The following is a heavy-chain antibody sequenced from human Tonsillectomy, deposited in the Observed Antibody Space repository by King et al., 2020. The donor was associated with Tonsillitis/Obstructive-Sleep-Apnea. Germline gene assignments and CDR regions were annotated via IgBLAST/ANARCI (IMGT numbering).Heavy chain of an antibody. Sequence: TLKESGPVLVKPTETLTLTCTVSGFSLSNARMGVRWIRQPPGQALEWLAHIFSNDEKSYSTSLKSRLTISKDTSKSQVVLTMTNMDPVDTATYYCARISMYSSGWSIFDYWGQGTLVTVSS. D-gene: IGHD6-19*01. J-gene: IGHJ4*02. CDR3: ARISMYSSGWSIFDY. CDR1: GFSLSNARMG. V-gene: IGHV2-26*01. CDR2: IFSNDEK.